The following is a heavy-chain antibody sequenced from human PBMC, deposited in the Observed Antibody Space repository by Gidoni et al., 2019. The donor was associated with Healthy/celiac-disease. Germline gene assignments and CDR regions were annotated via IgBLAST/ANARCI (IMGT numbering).Heavy chain of an antibody. D-gene: IGHD1-26*01. CDR3: AKGLWSYPHPFDY. Sequence: GKGLEWVSAISGSGGSTYYADSVKGRFTISRDNSKNTLYLQMNSLRAEDTAVYYCAKGLWSYPHPFDYWGQGTLVTVSS. J-gene: IGHJ4*02. V-gene: IGHV3-23*01. CDR2: ISGSGGST.